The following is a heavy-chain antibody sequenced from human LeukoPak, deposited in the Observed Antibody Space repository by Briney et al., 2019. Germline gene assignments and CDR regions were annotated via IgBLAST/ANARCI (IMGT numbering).Heavy chain of an antibody. D-gene: IGHD5-24*01. CDR2: ISYDGSNK. Sequence: GGSLRLSCAASGFTFHDYTLNWVRQAPGKGLEWVAVISYDGSNKYYADSVKGRFTISRDNSKNTLYLQMNSLRAEDTAVYYCAGDGYNWGLLWYWGQGTLVTVSS. CDR3: AGDGYNWGLLWY. J-gene: IGHJ4*02. CDR1: GFTFHDYT. V-gene: IGHV3-30*01.